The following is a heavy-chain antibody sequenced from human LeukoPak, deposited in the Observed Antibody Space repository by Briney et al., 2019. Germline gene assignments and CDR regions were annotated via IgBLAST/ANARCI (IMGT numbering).Heavy chain of an antibody. Sequence: SETLSLTCTVSGGSISSYYWSWIRQPPGKGLEWIGYIYYSGSTNYNPSLKSRVTISVDTSKNQFSLKLGSVTAADTAVYYCARVDAAAGRRSLSWFDPWGQGTLVTVSS. V-gene: IGHV4-59*01. CDR2: IYYSGST. D-gene: IGHD6-13*01. J-gene: IGHJ5*02. CDR1: GGSISSYY. CDR3: ARVDAAAGRRSLSWFDP.